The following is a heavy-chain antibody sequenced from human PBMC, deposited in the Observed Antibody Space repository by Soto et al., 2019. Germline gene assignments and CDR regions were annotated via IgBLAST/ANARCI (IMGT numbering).Heavy chain of an antibody. CDR3: AREEGTRYYYYYYGMDV. V-gene: IGHV4-34*01. CDR1: GGSFSGYY. CDR2: INHSGST. Sequence: SETLSLTCAVYGGSFSGYYWSWIRQPPGKGLEWIGEINHSGSTNYNPSLKSRVTISVDTSKNQFSLKLSSVTAADTAVYYCAREEGTRYYYYYYGMDVWGQGTTVT. D-gene: IGHD1-1*01. J-gene: IGHJ6*02.